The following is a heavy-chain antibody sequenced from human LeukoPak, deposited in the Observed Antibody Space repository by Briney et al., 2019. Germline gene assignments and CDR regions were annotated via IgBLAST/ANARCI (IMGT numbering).Heavy chain of an antibody. D-gene: IGHD2-2*01. CDR3: ARDYGVPAAIDY. J-gene: IGHJ4*02. V-gene: IGHV3-21*01. CDR1: GFTFSSYS. CDR2: ISTTSSYI. Sequence: SGGSLRLSCAASGFTFSSYSMNWVRQAPGKGLEWVSSISTTSSYIYYADSVRGRFTISRDNAKNSLYLQMNSLRAEDTAIYYCARDYGVPAAIDYWGQGTPVTVSS.